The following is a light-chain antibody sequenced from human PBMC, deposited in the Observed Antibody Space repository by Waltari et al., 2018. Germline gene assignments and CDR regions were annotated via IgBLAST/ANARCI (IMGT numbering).Light chain of an antibody. CDR3: QQVKHYPIT. CDR1: QDSRND. J-gene: IGKJ5*01. V-gene: IGKV1-9*01. CDR2: AAS. Sequence: QLTQSPSSLSASVGHRVTITCRASQDSRNDLVWYLQKPGKAPKLLIYAASTLHSGVPSRFSGSGSGTDFTLTISNLQPEDFATYYCQQVKHYPITFGQGTRLEI.